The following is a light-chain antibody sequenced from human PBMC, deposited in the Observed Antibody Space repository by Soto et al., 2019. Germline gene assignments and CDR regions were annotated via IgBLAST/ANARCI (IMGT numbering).Light chain of an antibody. J-gene: IGKJ1*01. CDR3: MQGTHWPPT. CDR1: QSLLHTSGDNY. CDR2: KVS. Sequence: DIVMTQSPLSLSVTPGEPASISCTSSQSLLHTSGDNYLDWYLQRPGQSPRRLIYKVSNRGSGVSDRFSGSGSGSNFTLKISRVEAEDLVVYYCMQGTHWPPTFGQGTKVDIK. V-gene: IGKV2-30*02.